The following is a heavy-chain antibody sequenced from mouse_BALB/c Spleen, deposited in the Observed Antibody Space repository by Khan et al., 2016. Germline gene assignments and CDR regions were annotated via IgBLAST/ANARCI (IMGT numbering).Heavy chain of an antibody. CDR3: ARDYCGIDY. CDR1: GYTFTTAG. V-gene: IGHV9-4*02. CDR2: INTHSGVP. J-gene: IGHJ2*01. Sequence: QIQLVQSGPELKKPGETVRISCKASGYTFTTAGMQWVQKMPGKGLKWIGWINTHSGVPKYAEDFKGRFAFSLETSASTAYLQISNLKNEDTATYFCARDYCGIDYWSQGTTLTVSS. D-gene: IGHD1-1*01.